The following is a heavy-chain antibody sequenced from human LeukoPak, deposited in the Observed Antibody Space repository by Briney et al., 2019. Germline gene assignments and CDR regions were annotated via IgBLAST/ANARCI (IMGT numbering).Heavy chain of an antibody. J-gene: IGHJ4*02. Sequence: SETLSLTCTVSGGSISNFWTWIRQPDGKGLEWIGHIYTSGSTNFNPSLKSRVTMSVDTSKNQFSLKLTSVTAADTAVYYCARSPQGQVQYFDYWGQGTLVTVSS. CDR2: IYTSGST. CDR1: GGSISNF. CDR3: ARSPQGQVQYFDY. V-gene: IGHV4-4*07.